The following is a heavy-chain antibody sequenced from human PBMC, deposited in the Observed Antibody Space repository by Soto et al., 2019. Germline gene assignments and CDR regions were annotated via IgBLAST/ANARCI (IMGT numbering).Heavy chain of an antibody. CDR3: ARRIAARRGPYYGMDV. CDR1: GGTFSSYA. Sequence: ASVKVSCKASGGTFSSYAISWVRQAPGQGLEWMGGIIPIFGTANYAQKFQGRVTITADESTSTAYMELSSLRSEDTAVYYCARRIAARRGPYYGMDVWGQGTTVTVSS. J-gene: IGHJ6*02. CDR2: IIPIFGTA. V-gene: IGHV1-69*13. D-gene: IGHD6-6*01.